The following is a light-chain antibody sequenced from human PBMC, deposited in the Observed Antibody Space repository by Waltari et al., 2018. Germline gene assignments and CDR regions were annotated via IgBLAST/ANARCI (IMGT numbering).Light chain of an antibody. CDR1: QSVSSN. CDR2: AAS. CDR3: QQYNNWPPLT. V-gene: IGKV3-15*01. Sequence: EIVMTQSPATLPVSPGERATLSCRARQSVSSNLTWSQQKPGQAPRLLIYAASTRATGIPARFSGTGSGTEFTLTISSLQSEDFAVYYCQQYNNWPPLTFGGGTKVEIK. J-gene: IGKJ4*01.